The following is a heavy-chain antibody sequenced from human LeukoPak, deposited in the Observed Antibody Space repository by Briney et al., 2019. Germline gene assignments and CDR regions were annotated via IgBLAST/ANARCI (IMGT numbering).Heavy chain of an antibody. CDR1: GFSAFGLSSYA. CDR3: AKARTANDYGSGSFYKGFDS. J-gene: IGHJ4*02. V-gene: IGHV3-23*01. Sequence: GGSLRLSCVAPGFSAFGLSSYAMSWVRQAPGKGLEWVSVVSASGFTSYGDSVKGRFTISRDKSKNTVHLDMNTLRAEDTARYYCAKARTANDYGSGSFYKGFDSWGQGTLVTVSS. D-gene: IGHD3-10*01. CDR2: VSASGFT.